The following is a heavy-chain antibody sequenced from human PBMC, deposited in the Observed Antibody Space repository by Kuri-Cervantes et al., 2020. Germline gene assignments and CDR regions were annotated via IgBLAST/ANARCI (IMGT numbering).Heavy chain of an antibody. V-gene: IGHV7-4-1*02. D-gene: IGHD2-2*01. Sequence: ASVKVSCKASGYTFTSYAMNWVRQAPGQGLEWMGWINTNTGNPTYAQGFTGRFVFSLDTSVSTAYLQISSLKAEDTAVYYCARDGADCSSTSCYGKDYWGQGTLVTVSS. J-gene: IGHJ4*02. CDR1: GYTFTSYA. CDR3: ARDGADCSSTSCYGKDY. CDR2: INTNTGNP.